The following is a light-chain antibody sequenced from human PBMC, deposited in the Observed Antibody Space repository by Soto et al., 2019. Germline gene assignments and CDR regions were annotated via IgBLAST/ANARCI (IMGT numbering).Light chain of an antibody. CDR3: QQRTNWIT. CDR1: QSVDNY. J-gene: IGKJ5*01. Sequence: EIVLTQSPATLSLSPGERATLSCRASQSVDNYLAWYQQKPGQAPRLLIHDTSNRATGIPARFSGSGSGTDFALTISSLEPEDFAVYYCQQRTNWITFGQGTRLEIK. CDR2: DTS. V-gene: IGKV3-11*01.